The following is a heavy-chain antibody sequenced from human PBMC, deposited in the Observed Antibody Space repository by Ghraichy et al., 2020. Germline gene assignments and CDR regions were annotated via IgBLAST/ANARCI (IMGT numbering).Heavy chain of an antibody. J-gene: IGHJ4*02. V-gene: IGHV3-23*01. D-gene: IGHD2-15*01. CDR1: GLTFSVYA. CDR3: ARDWWRYSYID. Sequence: GGSLRLSCAASGLTFSVYAMSWVRQAPGKGLEWVSGISGSGDDIYQADSVKGRFNIARDNSKNTRYLQMNSLRADDTAVYYCARDWWRYSYIDWGQGTLVTVSS. CDR2: ISGSGDDI.